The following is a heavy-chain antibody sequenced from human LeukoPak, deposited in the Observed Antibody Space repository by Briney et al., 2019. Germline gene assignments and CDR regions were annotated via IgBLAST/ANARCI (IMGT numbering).Heavy chain of an antibody. CDR2: TYYRSKWYN. V-gene: IGHV6-1*01. CDR3: ARLGLGGAFDI. D-gene: IGHD2-15*01. J-gene: IGHJ3*02. CDR1: GDSVSSNSAV. Sequence: SQTLSLTFAISGDSVSSNSAVWNWIRQSPSRGLEWLGRTYYRSKWYNDYAVSAKSRITIKPDTSKNQFSLQLNSATPEDTAVYYCARLGLGGAFDIWGQGTMVTVSS.